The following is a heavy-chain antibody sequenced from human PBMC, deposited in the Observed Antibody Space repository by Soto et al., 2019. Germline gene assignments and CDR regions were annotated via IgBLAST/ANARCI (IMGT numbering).Heavy chain of an antibody. J-gene: IGHJ4*02. CDR3: PRDAQYSSRWQPIEY. CDR2: IHTYNGNT. CDR1: GYTFAGYS. Sequence: ASVKVSSKASGYTFAGYSSSSLRHSTRQGLEWMGWIHTYNGNTNYAQKVQGRVTMTTDSSTSTAYMELRSLRSDDTAVYYCPRDAQYSSRWQPIEYWGQGTLVIVSS. V-gene: IGHV1-18*01. D-gene: IGHD6-19*01.